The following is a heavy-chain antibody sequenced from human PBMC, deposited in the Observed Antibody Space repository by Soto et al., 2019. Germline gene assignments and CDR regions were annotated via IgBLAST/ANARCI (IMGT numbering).Heavy chain of an antibody. CDR2: IYSSGST. J-gene: IGHJ4*02. D-gene: IGHD2-2*02. CDR3: ARLACSSTRCFTYFDY. V-gene: IGHV4-59*08. CDR1: GGSISGYY. Sequence: SETLSLTCTVSGGSISGYYWSWIRQPPGKGLEWIRYIYSSGSTNYNPSLQSRVTISVDTSKNQFSLKLSSVTAADTAVYYCARLACSSTRCFTYFDYWGQGALVTSPQ.